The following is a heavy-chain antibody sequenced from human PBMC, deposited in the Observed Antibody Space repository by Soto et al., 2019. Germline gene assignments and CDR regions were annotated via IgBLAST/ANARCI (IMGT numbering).Heavy chain of an antibody. V-gene: IGHV3-30-3*01. CDR1: GCTFSSYA. CDR3: ARNLEVGSPSSLPS. D-gene: IGHD6-6*01. J-gene: IGHJ6*02. Sequence: WGALILHCAASGCTFSSYAIHWVRQAPGKGLEWVAVISYDGSNKYYADSVKGRFTISRDNSKNTLYLQMNSLRAEDTAVYYCARNLEVGSPSSLPSWAQRTTVTVSS. CDR2: ISYDGSNK.